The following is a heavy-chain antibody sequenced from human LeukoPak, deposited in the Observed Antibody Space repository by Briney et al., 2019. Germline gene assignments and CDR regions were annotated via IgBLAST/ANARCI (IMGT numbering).Heavy chain of an antibody. J-gene: IGHJ6*03. D-gene: IGHD2-21*01. Sequence: PGGSLRLSCAASGFTFSTYSMNWVRQAPGKGLEWVSYISSSSSTIYYADSVKGRFTISRDNAKNSLYLQMNSLRAEDTAVYYCARGEVMTSMDVWCKGTTVTVSS. CDR3: ARGEVMTSMDV. CDR2: ISSSSSTI. V-gene: IGHV3-48*04. CDR1: GFTFSTYS.